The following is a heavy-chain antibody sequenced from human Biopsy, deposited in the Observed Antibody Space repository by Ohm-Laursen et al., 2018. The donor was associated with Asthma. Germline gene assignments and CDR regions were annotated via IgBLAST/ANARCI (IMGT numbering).Heavy chain of an antibody. J-gene: IGHJ4*02. CDR2: ISYDGSSI. CDR3: AREGVAGTHIED. V-gene: IGHV3-30-3*01. D-gene: IGHD6-19*01. CDR1: RFTYD. Sequence: SMRLSCSASRFTYDMHCVRQAPGKGLEWVAVISYDGSSIYYADSVKGRFTISRGNSKNTLSLQMNSLTAEDTAVYYCAREGVAGTHIEDWGQGTLVTVSS.